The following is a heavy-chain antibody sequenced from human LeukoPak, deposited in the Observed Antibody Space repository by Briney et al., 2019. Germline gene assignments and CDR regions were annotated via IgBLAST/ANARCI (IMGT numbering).Heavy chain of an antibody. CDR3: ATRQSDYYDSSGFHY. CDR2: ISSSGSTI. V-gene: IGHV3-11*01. CDR1: GFTFSDYY. J-gene: IGHJ4*02. Sequence: GGSLRLSCAASGFTFSDYYMSWIRQAPGKGLEGVSYISSSGSTIYYADSVKGRFTISRDNAKNSLYLKMNSLRAEDTAVYYCATRQSDYYDSSGFHYWGQGTLVTVSS. D-gene: IGHD3-22*01.